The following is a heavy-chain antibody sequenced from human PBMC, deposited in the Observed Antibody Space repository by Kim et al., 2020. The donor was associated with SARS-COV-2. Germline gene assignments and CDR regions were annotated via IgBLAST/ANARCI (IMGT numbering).Heavy chain of an antibody. CDR1: GGSFSGYY. D-gene: IGHD3-10*01. CDR3: ARDKVRDSYYYGMDV. J-gene: IGHJ6*02. Sequence: SETLSLTCAVYGGSFSGYYWSWIRQPPGKGLEWIWEINHSGSTNYNPSLKSRVTISVDTSKNQFSLKLSSVTAADTAVYYCARDKVRDSYYYGMDVWGQGTTVTVSS. V-gene: IGHV4-34*01. CDR2: INHSGST.